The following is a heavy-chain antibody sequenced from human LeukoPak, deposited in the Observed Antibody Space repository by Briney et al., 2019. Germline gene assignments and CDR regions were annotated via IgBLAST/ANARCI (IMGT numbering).Heavy chain of an antibody. V-gene: IGHV3-7*01. Sequence: PGGSLRLSCAASGFTFSNYALSWVRQAPGKGLEWVASINPDGNKKYSADSVKGRFTISRDNAENSLYLQMNSLRVEDTAFYYCARDLAYSRLDYWGQGMLVTVSS. J-gene: IGHJ4*02. D-gene: IGHD5-18*01. CDR1: GFTFSNYA. CDR3: ARDLAYSRLDY. CDR2: INPDGNKK.